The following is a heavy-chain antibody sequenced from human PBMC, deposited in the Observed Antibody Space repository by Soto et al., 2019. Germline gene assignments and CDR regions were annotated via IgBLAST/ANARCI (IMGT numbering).Heavy chain of an antibody. D-gene: IGHD1-26*01. CDR2: IFAVFGSP. CDR1: GDTFDIYT. CDR3: ATDGSSVVFDS. Sequence: QVQLVQSGTEMRKPGSSVKVSCKASGDTFDIYTFNWVRQAPGQGLEWMGGIFAVFGSPHYAEKFQDRLTITADESTTTAYMELRNMTSGDTAVYYCATDGSSVVFDSWGQGTLVTVSS. V-gene: IGHV1-69*01. J-gene: IGHJ4*02.